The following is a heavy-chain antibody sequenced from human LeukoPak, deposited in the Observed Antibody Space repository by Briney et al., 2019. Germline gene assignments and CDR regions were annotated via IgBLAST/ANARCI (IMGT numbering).Heavy chain of an antibody. D-gene: IGHD1-26*01. CDR2: IYSGGSK. CDR1: GFTVSSNY. CDR3: ARDLTSLSSGSYGGS. V-gene: IGHV3-53*01. Sequence: PVGSLRLSCAASGFTVSSNYMSWVRQAPGKGLEWVSVIYSGGSKYYADSVKGRFTISRDNSKNTLYLQMNSLRVEDTAVYYCARDLTSLSSGSYGGSWGQGTLVTVSS. J-gene: IGHJ5*02.